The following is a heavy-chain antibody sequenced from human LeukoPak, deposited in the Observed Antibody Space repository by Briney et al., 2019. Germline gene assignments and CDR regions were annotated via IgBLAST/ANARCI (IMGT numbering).Heavy chain of an antibody. CDR3: AREIVGATTTVGKGAFDI. D-gene: IGHD1-26*01. CDR1: GGTFSIYA. V-gene: IGHV1-69*13. Sequence: ASVKVSCKASGGTFSIYAISWVRQAPGQGLEWMGGIIPIFGTANYAQKFQGRVTITADESTSTAYMELSSLRSEDTAVYYCAREIVGATTTVGKGAFDIRGQGTMVTVSS. CDR2: IIPIFGTA. J-gene: IGHJ3*02.